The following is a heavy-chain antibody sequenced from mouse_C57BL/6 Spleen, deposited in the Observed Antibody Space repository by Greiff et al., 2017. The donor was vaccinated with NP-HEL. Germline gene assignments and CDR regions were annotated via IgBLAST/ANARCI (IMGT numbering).Heavy chain of an antibody. J-gene: IGHJ1*03. V-gene: IGHV1-18*01. CDR3: AREGTIDSHWYFDV. CDR1: GYTFTDYN. CDR2: INPNNGGT. Sequence: VQLQQSGPELVKPGASVKIPCKASGYTFTDYNMDWVKQSHGKSLEWIGDINPNNGGTIYNQKFKGKATLTVDKSSSTAYMELRSLTSEDTAVYYCAREGTIDSHWYFDVWGTGTTVTVSS. D-gene: IGHD1-1*02.